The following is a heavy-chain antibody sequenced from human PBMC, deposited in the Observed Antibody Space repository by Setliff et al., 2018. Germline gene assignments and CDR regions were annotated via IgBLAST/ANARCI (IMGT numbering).Heavy chain of an antibody. CDR3: AKVKKPLIRGSGFDY. D-gene: IGHD2-8*01. CDR1: GFVFGTYG. CDR2: VRFDGSYK. J-gene: IGHJ4*02. V-gene: IGHV3-30*02. Sequence: GVLRLSCAASGFVFGTYGMHWVRQAPGKGLDWVASVRFDGSYKVYADSVKGRFTISRDNSENTLFLQMTSLRPEDTGIYYCAKVKKPLIRGSGFDYWGRGTLVTVSS.